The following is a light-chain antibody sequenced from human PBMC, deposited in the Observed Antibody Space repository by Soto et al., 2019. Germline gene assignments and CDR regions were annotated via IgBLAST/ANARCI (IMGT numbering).Light chain of an antibody. Sequence: QSALTQPASVSGSPGQSITISCTGSSSDVGGYNYVSWYQQHPGKAPKLIIYEVTSRPSEISYRFSGSKSGNTASLTISGLQSDDEADYYCSSYSSRNRLLFGGGTKLTVL. CDR1: SSDVGGYNY. CDR3: SSYSSRNRLL. V-gene: IGLV2-14*01. CDR2: EVT. J-gene: IGLJ3*02.